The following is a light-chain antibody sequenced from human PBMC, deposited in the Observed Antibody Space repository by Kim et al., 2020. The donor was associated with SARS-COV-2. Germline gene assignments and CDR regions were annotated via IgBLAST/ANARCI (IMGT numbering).Light chain of an antibody. CDR2: AAS. CDR3: QQYDSYPRT. J-gene: IGKJ1*01. Sequence: IQMTQSPSSLSASVGDRVTITCRASQSISSWLAWYQQKPGKPPKSLIYAASSLQSGVPSRFSGSGSGPDSTLSISSLQPEDFATYYGQQYDSYPRTFGQGTKVDIK. V-gene: IGKV1D-16*01. CDR1: QSISSW.